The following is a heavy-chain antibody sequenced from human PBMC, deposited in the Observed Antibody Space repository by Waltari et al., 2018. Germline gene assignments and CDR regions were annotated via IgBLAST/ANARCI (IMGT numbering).Heavy chain of an antibody. D-gene: IGHD2-15*01. CDR2: VRGDEKI. CDR3: ARDRGRGLYLDA. Sequence: QLQLRESGSGLVEPSGTLSLTCVVSGDSMRTSDCWSWVRQSPGKGLEWIGQVRGDEKIHYHPSVASRVIMSLDTSIHQCSLKVVSATAADTAIYYCARDRGRGLYLDAWGPGTLVTVSP. CDR1: GDSMRTSDC. V-gene: IGHV4-4*02. J-gene: IGHJ4*02.